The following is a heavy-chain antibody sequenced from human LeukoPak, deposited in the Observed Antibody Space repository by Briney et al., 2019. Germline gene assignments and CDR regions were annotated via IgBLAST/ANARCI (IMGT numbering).Heavy chain of an antibody. CDR1: GISFSNFW. CDR3: AAGPPDRCDGYPCYPVCEY. J-gene: IGHJ4*02. D-gene: IGHD2-15*01. V-gene: IGHV3-7*01. CDR2: IKQDATKQ. Sequence: GGSLRLSCAVSGISFSNFWMSWVRRAPEKGLEWVAHIKQDATKQHYVDSVKGRFTISRDNVESALYLQMTSLRVDDSAIYYCAAGPPDRCDGYPCYPVCEYWGRGVLVTVSS.